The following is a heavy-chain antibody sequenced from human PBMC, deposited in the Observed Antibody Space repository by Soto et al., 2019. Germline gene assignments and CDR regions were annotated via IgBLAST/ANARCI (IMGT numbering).Heavy chain of an antibody. Sequence: EVQLVQSGAEVKKPGEPLKISCQASGYAFTNYWVAWVRQMPGKGLECMGIIYPDDSETRYSPSFEGQVTISADKSIKTAYLQWTGRKASDTAIYYCARHGGNEILAGKRASYYSFGLDVWGHGTAVTVSS. CDR2: IYPDDSET. CDR1: GYAFTNYW. J-gene: IGHJ6*02. CDR3: ARHGGNEILAGKRASYYSFGLDV. V-gene: IGHV5-51*01. D-gene: IGHD3-9*01.